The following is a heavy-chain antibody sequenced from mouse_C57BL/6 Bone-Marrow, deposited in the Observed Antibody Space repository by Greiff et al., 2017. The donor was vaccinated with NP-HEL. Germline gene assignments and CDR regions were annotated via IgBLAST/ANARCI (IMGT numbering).Heavy chain of an antibody. J-gene: IGHJ3*01. CDR3: AKPGEDSWLAY. Sequence: VQLKESGPELVKPGASVKISCKASGYSFTGYYMHWVKQSHGNILDWIGYIYPYNGVSSYNQKFKGKATLTVDKSSSTAYMELSSLTSEDSAVYYCAKPGEDSWLAYWGQGTLVPGSA. CDR2: IYPYNGVS. V-gene: IGHV1-31*01. CDR1: GYSFTGYY.